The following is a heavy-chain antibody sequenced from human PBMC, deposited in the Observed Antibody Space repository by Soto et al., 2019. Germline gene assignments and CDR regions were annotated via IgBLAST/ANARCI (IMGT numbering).Heavy chain of an antibody. CDR1: GGTFSSYA. D-gene: IGHD4-17*01. V-gene: IGHV1-69*13. J-gene: IGHJ5*02. CDR3: ARGYYGGKPTAFDP. Sequence: ASVKVSCKASGGTFSSYAISWVRQAPGQGLEWMGGIIPIFGTANYAQKFQGRVTITADESTSTAYMELSSLRSEDTAVYYCARGYYGGKPTAFDPWGQGTLVTVSS. CDR2: IIPIFGTA.